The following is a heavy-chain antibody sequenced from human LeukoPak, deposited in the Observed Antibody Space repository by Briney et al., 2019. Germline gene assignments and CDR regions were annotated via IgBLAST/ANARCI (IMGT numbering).Heavy chain of an antibody. CDR1: GFIFSNYA. CDR2: ISSRGDST. D-gene: IGHD6-19*01. CDR3: VKGPRPDITVAHTVEN. J-gene: IGHJ4*02. Sequence: GGSLILSCAASGFIFSNYAMSWVRQVPGRGLEWVSTISSRGDSTYVAHSVKGRFTISRDNSKNSLYLQMNTVRAEDTAVYYCVKGPRPDITVAHTVENWGQGTLVTVSS. V-gene: IGHV3-23*01.